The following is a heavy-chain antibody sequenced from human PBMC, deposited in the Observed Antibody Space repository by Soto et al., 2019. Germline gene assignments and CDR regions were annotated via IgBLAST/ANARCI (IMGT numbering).Heavy chain of an antibody. D-gene: IGHD1-26*01. Sequence: GGSLRLSCAASGFTFSSHWMHWVRQAPGKGLVWVSRINSDGITTIYEDSVKGRFTISRDNAKSTLYLQMNSLRADDTAVYYCAKETAATGAFASWGKGTLVTVSS. CDR2: INSDGITT. CDR3: AKETAATGAFAS. J-gene: IGHJ5*02. CDR1: GFTFSSHW. V-gene: IGHV3-74*01.